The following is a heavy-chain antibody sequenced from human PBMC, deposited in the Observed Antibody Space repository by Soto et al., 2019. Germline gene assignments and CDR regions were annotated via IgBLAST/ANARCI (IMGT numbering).Heavy chain of an antibody. J-gene: IGHJ4*02. V-gene: IGHV3-15*07. CDR3: TPYVEEGATLDDY. Sequence: GGSLRLSCAASGFTFSNAWMNWVRQAPGKGLEWVGRIKSKTDGGTTDYAAPVKGRFTISRDDSKNTLYLQMNSLKTEDTAVYYCTPYVEEGATLDDYWGQGTLVTVSS. CDR2: IKSKTDGGTT. CDR1: GFTFSNAW. D-gene: IGHD5-12*01.